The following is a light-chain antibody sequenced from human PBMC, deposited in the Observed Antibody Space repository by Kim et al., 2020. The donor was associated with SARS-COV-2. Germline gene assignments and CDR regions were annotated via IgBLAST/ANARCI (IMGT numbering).Light chain of an antibody. J-gene: IGKJ1*01. Sequence: APGERAPLSGRTSQVVTRNYLAWYQHRPGQAPRLLIYGASSRATGIPDRFSGSGSGTDFTLTISRLEPEDFAVYYCQQSGTSPRTFGQGTKVDIK. CDR1: QVVTRNY. CDR3: QQSGTSPRT. CDR2: GAS. V-gene: IGKV3-20*01.